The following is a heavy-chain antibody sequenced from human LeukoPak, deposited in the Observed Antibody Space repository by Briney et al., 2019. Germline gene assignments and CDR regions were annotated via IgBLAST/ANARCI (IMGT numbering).Heavy chain of an antibody. D-gene: IGHD3-22*01. V-gene: IGHV3-53*01. CDR3: ARDSAYYDSSGYYSVQDY. CDR1: GFTVSSNY. J-gene: IGHJ4*02. Sequence: GGSLRLSCAASGFTVSSNYMSWVRQAPGKGLEWVSVIYSGGSTYYADSVKGRFTISRDNSKNTLYLQMNSLRAEDTAVYYCARDSAYYDSSGYYSVQDYWGQGTLVTVSS. CDR2: IYSGGST.